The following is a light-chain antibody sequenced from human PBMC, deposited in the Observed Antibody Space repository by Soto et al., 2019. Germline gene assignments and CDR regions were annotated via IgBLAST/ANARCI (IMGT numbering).Light chain of an antibody. V-gene: IGLV1-40*01. Sequence: QSVLTQPPSVSGAPGQRVTISCSGSSSNIGAGYDVHWYQQLPGTAPKLLIYVNSNRPSGVPDRFSGSKSGTSASLAITGLQAEDEADYYGQSYDSSLSGSVVGGGTKLTVL. CDR3: QSYDSSLSGSV. CDR1: SSNIGAGYD. J-gene: IGLJ2*01. CDR2: VNS.